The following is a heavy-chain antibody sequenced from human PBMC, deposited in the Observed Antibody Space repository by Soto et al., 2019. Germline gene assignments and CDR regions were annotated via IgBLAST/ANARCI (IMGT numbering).Heavy chain of an antibody. CDR2: IYYSGST. CDR1: GGSISSGGYY. J-gene: IGHJ5*02. Sequence: QVQLQESGPGLVKPSQTLSLTCTVSGGSISSGGYYWSWIRQHPGKGLEWIGYIYYSGSTYYNPSLKRRVTISVDTSKNQCSLKLSSVSAADTAVYYCARDRNWMGEKVNWFDLWGQGALVTVSS. CDR3: ARDRNWMGEKVNWFDL. V-gene: IGHV4-31*03. D-gene: IGHD1-1*01.